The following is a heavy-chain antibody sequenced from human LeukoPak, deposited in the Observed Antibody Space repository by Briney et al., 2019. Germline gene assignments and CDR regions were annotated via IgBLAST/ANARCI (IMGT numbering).Heavy chain of an antibody. CDR1: GYTFTSYY. CDR2: INPNSGGT. Sequence: GASVKVSCKASGYTFTSYYMHWVRQAPGQGLEWMGWINPNSGGTNYAQKFQGRVTMTRDTSISTAYMELSRLRSDDTAVYYCARDVRVAVAGTWSLDYWGQGTLVTVSS. J-gene: IGHJ4*02. V-gene: IGHV1-2*02. CDR3: ARDVRVAVAGTWSLDY. D-gene: IGHD6-19*01.